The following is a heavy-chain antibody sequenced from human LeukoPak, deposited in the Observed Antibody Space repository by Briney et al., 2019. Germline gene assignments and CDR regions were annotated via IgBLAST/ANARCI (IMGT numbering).Heavy chain of an antibody. J-gene: IGHJ2*01. D-gene: IGHD4-17*01. V-gene: IGHV4-39*01. CDR3: ARHVSVTPWYFDL. Sequence: PSETLSLTCTVSGGSISSSSYYWGWIRQPPGKGLEWIGSIYYSGSTYYNPSLKSRVTISVDTSKNQFSLKLSSVTAADTALYYCARHVSVTPWYFDLWGRGTLATVSS. CDR1: GGSISSSSYY. CDR2: IYYSGST.